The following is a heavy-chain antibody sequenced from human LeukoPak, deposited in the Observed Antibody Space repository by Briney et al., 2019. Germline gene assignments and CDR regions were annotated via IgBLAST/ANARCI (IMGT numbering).Heavy chain of an antibody. CDR3: ARTQYCSGGSCHSSAFDI. V-gene: IGHV4-59*12. D-gene: IGHD2-15*01. J-gene: IGHJ3*02. Sequence: SETLSLTCTVSGGSISSYYWSWIRQPPGKGLEWIGYIYHSGSTYYNPSLKSRVTISVDRSKNQFSLKLSSVTAADTAVYYCARTQYCSGGSCHSSAFDIWGQGTMVTVPS. CDR1: GGSISSYY. CDR2: IYHSGST.